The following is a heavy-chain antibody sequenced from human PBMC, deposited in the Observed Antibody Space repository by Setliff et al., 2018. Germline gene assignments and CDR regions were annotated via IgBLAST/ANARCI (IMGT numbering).Heavy chain of an antibody. CDR3: VRGAGARLLDY. CDR1: GFTFSSLW. Sequence: GGSLRLSCSASGFTFSSLWMAWVRQAPGKGLEWVSVIYSGSSTYYADSVKGRFTISTDSSKNTLYLQMNSLRTDDTAIYYCVRGAGARLLDYWGQGTLVTVSS. D-gene: IGHD6-13*01. CDR2: IYSGSST. V-gene: IGHV3-53*01. J-gene: IGHJ4*02.